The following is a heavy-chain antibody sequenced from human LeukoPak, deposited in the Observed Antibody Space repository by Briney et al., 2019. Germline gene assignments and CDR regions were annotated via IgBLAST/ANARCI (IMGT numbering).Heavy chain of an antibody. D-gene: IGHD3-10*01. V-gene: IGHV4-30-2*01. CDR3: ARDRHAYYGSGSYSSVWFDP. J-gene: IGHJ5*02. CDR1: GGSISSGGYS. CDR2: IYHSGST. Sequence: SETLSLTCAVSGGSISSGGYSWSWIRQPPGKGLKWIGYIYHSGSTYYNPSLKSRVTISVDRSKNQFSLKLSSVTAADTAVYYCARDRHAYYGSGSYSSVWFDPWGQGTLVTVSS.